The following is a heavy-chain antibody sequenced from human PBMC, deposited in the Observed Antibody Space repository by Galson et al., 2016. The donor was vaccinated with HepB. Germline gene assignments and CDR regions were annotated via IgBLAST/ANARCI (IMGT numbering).Heavy chain of an antibody. D-gene: IGHD1-26*01. J-gene: IGHJ3*01. CDR3: AKRAVKWEVREGDALDF. CDR1: GFTFSDYI. CDR2: ISWNDGST. V-gene: IGHV3-43*01. Sequence: SLRLSCAASGFTFSDYIMHWVRQAPGKGPEWVSFISWNDGSTYYADSVRGRFTISRDNSKSSLYLQMNTLRTEDTALYYCAKRAVKWEVREGDALDFCGHGTMVTLSS.